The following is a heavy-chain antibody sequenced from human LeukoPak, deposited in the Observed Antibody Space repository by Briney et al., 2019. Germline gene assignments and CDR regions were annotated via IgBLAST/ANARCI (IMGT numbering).Heavy chain of an antibody. J-gene: IGHJ5*01. V-gene: IGHV5-51*01. Sequence: GESLKISCQGSGYTFTSYWIGWVRQMPVKGLEWMGSIYPGDSDTKYSPSFQGQVTISVDKSTNTAYLQWKSLKASDTAMYYCARGDVVRGVSWFDSWGQGALVTVSS. CDR2: IYPGDSDT. CDR3: ARGDVVRGVSWFDS. D-gene: IGHD2-21*02. CDR1: GYTFTSYW.